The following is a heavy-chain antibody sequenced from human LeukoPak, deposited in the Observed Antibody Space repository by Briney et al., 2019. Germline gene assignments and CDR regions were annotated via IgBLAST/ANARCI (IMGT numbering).Heavy chain of an antibody. V-gene: IGHV4-34*01. CDR1: GGSFSAYY. J-gene: IGHJ4*02. CDR3: ARTGDTSGYYYYYDY. D-gene: IGHD3-22*01. CDR2: INHSGST. Sequence: SETLSLTCAVYGGSFSAYYWSWMRQPPGKGLEWIGEINHSGSTNYNPSLKSRVAISLDTSTNQFSLKLNSVTAADTAVYFCARTGDTSGYYYYYDYWGPGTLVTVSS.